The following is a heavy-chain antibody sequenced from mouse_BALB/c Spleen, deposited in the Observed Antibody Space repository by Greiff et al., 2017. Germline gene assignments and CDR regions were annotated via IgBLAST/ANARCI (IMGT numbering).Heavy chain of an antibody. CDR1: GDSITSGY. CDR2: ISYSGST. CDR3: ARYPITTVVENAMDY. D-gene: IGHD1-1*01. J-gene: IGHJ4*01. V-gene: IGHV3-8*02. Sequence: VQLQQSGPSLVKPSQTLSLTCSVTGDSITSGYWNWIRKFPGNKLEYMGYISYSGSTYYNPSLKSRISITRDTSKNQYYLQLNSVTTEDTATYYCARYPITTVVENAMDYWGQGTSVTVSS.